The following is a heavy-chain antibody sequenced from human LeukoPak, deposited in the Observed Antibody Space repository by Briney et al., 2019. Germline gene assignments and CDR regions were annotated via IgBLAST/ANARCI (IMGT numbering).Heavy chain of an antibody. Sequence: ASVKVSCKASGYTFSSYDINWVRQATGQGLEWMGWMNPNSGNTGYAQKFQGRVTMTRNTSISTAYMELSSLRSEDTAVYYCASNRFGDVVNFDYWGQGTLVTVSS. CDR1: GYTFSSYD. CDR2: MNPNSGNT. J-gene: IGHJ4*02. D-gene: IGHD3-10*01. CDR3: ASNRFGDVVNFDY. V-gene: IGHV1-8*01.